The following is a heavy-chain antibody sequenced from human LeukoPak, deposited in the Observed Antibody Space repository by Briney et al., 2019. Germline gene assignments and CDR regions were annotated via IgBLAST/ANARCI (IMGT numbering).Heavy chain of an antibody. V-gene: IGHV3-11*01. J-gene: IGHJ4*02. Sequence: GGSLRLSCGASGFTFSDYYMSWIRQTPGKGLEWLAYISTSASSIDYADSVKGRFTVSRDNSKNSLFLQMNSLRAEDTAIYYCVRVKGGWLGEKTYDYLGQGTLVTVSP. CDR2: ISTSASSI. D-gene: IGHD5-24*01. CDR1: GFTFSDYY. CDR3: VRVKGGWLGEKTYDY.